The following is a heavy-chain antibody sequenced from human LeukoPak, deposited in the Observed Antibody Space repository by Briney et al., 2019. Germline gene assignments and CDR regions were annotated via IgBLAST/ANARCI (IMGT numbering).Heavy chain of an antibody. J-gene: IGHJ4*02. CDR2: ISYDGSNK. CDR3: AKDRGYGLVDY. V-gene: IGHV3-30*18. D-gene: IGHD5-12*01. CDR1: GFTFSSYG. Sequence: GGSLRLSCAASGFTFSSYGMHWVRQAPGKGLEWVVVISYDGSNKYYADSVKGRFTISRDNSKNTQYLQMNSLRAEDTAVYYCAKDRGYGLVDYWGQGTLVTVSS.